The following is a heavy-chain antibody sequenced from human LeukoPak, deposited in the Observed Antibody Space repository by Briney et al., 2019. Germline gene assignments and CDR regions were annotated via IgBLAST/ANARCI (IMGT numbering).Heavy chain of an antibody. CDR3: AKGRGLVSPDDH. J-gene: IGHJ4*02. CDR2: ITDRGGNT. CDR1: GFTFSSHP. V-gene: IGHV3-23*01. Sequence: GGSLRLSCAASGFTFSSHPMTWVRQAPGKGLEWVSAITDRGGNTYYADSVKGRFTTSRDNSKNTLYLQMNSLKAEDTAVYYCAKGRGLVSPDDHWGQGTLVTVSS. D-gene: IGHD3/OR15-3a*01.